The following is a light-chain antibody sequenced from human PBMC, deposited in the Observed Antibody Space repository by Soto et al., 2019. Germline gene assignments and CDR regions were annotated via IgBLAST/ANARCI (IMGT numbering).Light chain of an antibody. J-gene: IGKJ1*01. Sequence: EIVLTQSPGTLSLSPGERATLSCRASQSVSSNYLAWYQQTPGQPPRVLIYGASSRATGIPDRFSGSGSGTDFTLTISRLEPEDFAVYYCQQYGSSPRTFGQGTKVDIK. CDR3: QQYGSSPRT. V-gene: IGKV3-20*01. CDR1: QSVSSNY. CDR2: GAS.